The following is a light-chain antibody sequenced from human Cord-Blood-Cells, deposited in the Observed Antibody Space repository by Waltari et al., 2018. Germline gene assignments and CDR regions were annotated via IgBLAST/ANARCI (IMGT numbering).Light chain of an antibody. CDR1: SSDVGGYNY. CDR2: DVS. CDR3: CSYAGRV. J-gene: IGLJ3*02. V-gene: IGLV2-11*01. Sequence: QSALTQPRSVSGSPGQSVTISCTGTSSDVGGYNYVSWYQQNPGKAPKLMIYDVSTRPSGLPDRFAGSKSGNTASLTISGLQAEDEADYYCCSYAGRVFGGGSKLTVL.